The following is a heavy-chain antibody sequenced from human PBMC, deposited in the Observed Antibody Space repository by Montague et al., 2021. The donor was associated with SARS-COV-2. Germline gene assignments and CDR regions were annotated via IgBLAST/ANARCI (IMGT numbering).Heavy chain of an antibody. Sequence: SETLSLTCTVSGGPISSSSYYWGWIRQPPGKGLEWIGSIYYSGSTYYNPSLKSRVTISVDTSKNQFSLKLSSVTAADTAVYYCARATRITIFGVVNQFDYWGQGTLVTVSS. CDR2: IYYSGST. J-gene: IGHJ4*02. D-gene: IGHD3-3*01. CDR3: ARATRITIFGVVNQFDY. CDR1: GGPISSSSYY. V-gene: IGHV4-39*07.